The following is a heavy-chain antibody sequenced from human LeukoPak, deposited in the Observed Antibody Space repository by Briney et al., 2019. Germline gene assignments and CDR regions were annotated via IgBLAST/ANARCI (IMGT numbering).Heavy chain of an antibody. CDR3: AKGESNWDYYFDY. J-gene: IGHJ4*02. Sequence: GGPLRLSCAASGFPYSSYAMSWVRQAPGKGLEWVSAISSSGGSTYYADSVKGRFTISRDNSKNTLFLQMNSLRAEDTAVYYCAKGESNWDYYFDYWGQGTLVTVSS. V-gene: IGHV3-23*01. CDR2: ISSSGGST. D-gene: IGHD7-27*01. CDR1: GFPYSSYA.